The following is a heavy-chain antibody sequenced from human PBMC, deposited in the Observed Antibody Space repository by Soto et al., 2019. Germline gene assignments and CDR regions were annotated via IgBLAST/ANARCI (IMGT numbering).Heavy chain of an antibody. D-gene: IGHD3-9*01. CDR1: GGSISSSRCH. J-gene: IGHJ4*02. Sequence: PSETLSLTCTVSGGSISSSRCHWGWIRQPPGKGLEWIGSIYYSGSTYYNPSLKSRVTISVDTSKNQFSLKLSSVTAADTAVYYCARLTIRYFDWLDPQQNPFDYWGQGTLVTVSS. V-gene: IGHV4-39*01. CDR2: IYYSGST. CDR3: ARLTIRYFDWLDPQQNPFDY.